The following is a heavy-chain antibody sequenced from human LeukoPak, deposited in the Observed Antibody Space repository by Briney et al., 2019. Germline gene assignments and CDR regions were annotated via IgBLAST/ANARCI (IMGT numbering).Heavy chain of an antibody. Sequence: PSETLSLTCTVSGGSISSYYWSWIRQPPGKGLEWIGYIYYSGSTNYNPSLKSRVTISVDTSKNQFSLKLSSVTAADTAVYYCAGRLGIAAAGGVDYWGQGTLVTVSS. CDR1: GGSISSYY. D-gene: IGHD6-13*01. CDR2: IYYSGST. J-gene: IGHJ4*02. V-gene: IGHV4-59*08. CDR3: AGRLGIAAAGGVDY.